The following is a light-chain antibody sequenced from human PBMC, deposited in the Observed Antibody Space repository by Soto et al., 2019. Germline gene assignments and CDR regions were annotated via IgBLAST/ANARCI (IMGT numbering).Light chain of an antibody. J-gene: IGKJ1*01. V-gene: IGKV1-5*01. CDR3: QHYNSYPWT. CDR1: QSISSW. Sequence: DIQMTQSPSTLSASVGDRVTITCRASQSISSWLAWYQQQPGKAPKILIYDASSLESGVPSRFSGTGSGTEFTLTISSLQPDDFATYYCQHYNSYPWTFGQGTQVEIK. CDR2: DAS.